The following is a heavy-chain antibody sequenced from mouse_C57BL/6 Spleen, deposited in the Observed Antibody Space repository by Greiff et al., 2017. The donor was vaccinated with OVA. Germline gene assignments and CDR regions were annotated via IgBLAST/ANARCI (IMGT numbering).Heavy chain of an antibody. V-gene: IGHV2-6-1*01. Sequence: VQGVESGPGLVAPSQSLSITCTVSGFSLTSYGVHWVRQPPGKGLEWLVVIWSDGSTTYNSALKSSLSISKDNSKSQVFLKMNSLQTDDTAMYYCARHYYGSSYYAMDYWGQGTSVTVSS. J-gene: IGHJ4*01. D-gene: IGHD1-1*01. CDR1: GFSLTSYG. CDR2: IWSDGST. CDR3: ARHYYGSSYYAMDY.